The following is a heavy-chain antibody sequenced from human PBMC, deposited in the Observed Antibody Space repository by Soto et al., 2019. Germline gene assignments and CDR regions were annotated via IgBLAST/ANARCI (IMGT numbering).Heavy chain of an antibody. CDR1: GFSLTTSGVG. V-gene: IGHV2-5*02. D-gene: IGHD3-3*01. CDR2: IYWDDDK. CDR3: AHRVLRTVFGLVTTTAIYFDF. J-gene: IGHJ4*02. Sequence: QITLNESGPTVVRPTETLTLTCRFSGFSLTTSGVGVGWIRQSPGKAPEWHALIYWDDDKRYSASLKSRRTITKDTSKNQVVLTVSDLDPTDTATYYCAHRVLRTVFGLVTTTAIYFDFWGQGTPVAVSS.